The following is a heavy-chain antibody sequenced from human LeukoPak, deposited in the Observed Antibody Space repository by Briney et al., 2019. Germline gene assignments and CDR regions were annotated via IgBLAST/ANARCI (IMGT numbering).Heavy chain of an antibody. Sequence: KPGGSLRLSCAASGSTFSDYAMHWVRQAPGKGLEYVSSIAGNGGGIFYANSVKGRFTISRDNSKNTLYLEMGSLRAEDMAVYYCARDFGEYDYVWGPSGFDPWGQGTLVTVSS. D-gene: IGHD3-16*01. V-gene: IGHV3-64*01. CDR2: IAGNGGGI. CDR1: GSTFSDYA. J-gene: IGHJ5*02. CDR3: ARDFGEYDYVWGPSGFDP.